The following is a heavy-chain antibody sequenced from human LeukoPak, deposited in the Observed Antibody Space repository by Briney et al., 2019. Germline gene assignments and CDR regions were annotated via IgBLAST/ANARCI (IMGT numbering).Heavy chain of an antibody. CDR3: ARVRALGGSYHALDY. J-gene: IGHJ4*02. Sequence: ASVKVSCKVSGYTLTELSMHWVRQAPGKGLEWMGGFDPEDGETIYAQKFQGRVTMTRDTSISTAYTELSRLRSDDTAVYYCARVRALGGSYHALDYWGQGTLVTVSS. CDR1: GYTLTELS. V-gene: IGHV1-24*01. D-gene: IGHD1-26*01. CDR2: FDPEDGET.